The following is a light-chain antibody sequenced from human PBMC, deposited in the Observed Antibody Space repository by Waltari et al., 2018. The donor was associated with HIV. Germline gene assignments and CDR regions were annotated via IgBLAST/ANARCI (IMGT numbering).Light chain of an antibody. CDR2: ETS. Sequence: EVVMTQSPATLSVSPGESATLSCRASQSVTKYVAWYQQAPGQPPRLLIYETSTRAAGIPARFSGSGSGTGFTLTISDLQSEDFAVYYCQQYSNWPRITFGPGTKV. V-gene: IGKV3-15*01. CDR1: QSVTKY. CDR3: QQYSNWPRIT. J-gene: IGKJ3*01.